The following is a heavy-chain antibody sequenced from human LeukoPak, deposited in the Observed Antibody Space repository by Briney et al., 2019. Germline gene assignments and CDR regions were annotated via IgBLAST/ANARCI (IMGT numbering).Heavy chain of an antibody. CDR2: ISGSGGST. V-gene: IGHV3-23*01. Sequence: GGSLRLSCAASGFTFSSYAMSWVRQAPGKGLEWVSAISGSGGSTYYADSVKGRFTISRDNSKNTLYLQMNSLRAEDTAVYYCAITLREYSSGWYGGFDYWGQGTLVTVSS. CDR1: GFTFSSYA. J-gene: IGHJ4*02. CDR3: AITLREYSSGWYGGFDY. D-gene: IGHD6-19*01.